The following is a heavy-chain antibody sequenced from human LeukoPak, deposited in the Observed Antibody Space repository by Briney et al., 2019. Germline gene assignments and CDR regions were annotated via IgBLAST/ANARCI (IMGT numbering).Heavy chain of an antibody. D-gene: IGHD2-21*02. Sequence: ASVKVSCKTSGYTFATYFMHWVRQAPGQGLEWMGYIKPNSGVTNYAQKFRGRVTMTWDTSISTAYIELSGLTSDDTAIYYCARPTYCGSDCYFNFDYWGQGTPVTVSS. CDR3: ARPTYCGSDCYFNFDY. CDR2: IKPNSGVT. CDR1: GYTFATYF. V-gene: IGHV1-2*02. J-gene: IGHJ4*02.